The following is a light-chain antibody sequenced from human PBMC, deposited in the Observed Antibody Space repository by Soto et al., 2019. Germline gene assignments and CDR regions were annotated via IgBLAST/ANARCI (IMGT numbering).Light chain of an antibody. J-gene: IGLJ3*02. Sequence: QSALTQPASVSGSPGQSITISCTGTSSDVGSYDLVSWYHQHPGKAPKLMIYEGSKRPSGVSNRFSGSKSGNTASLTISGLLAEDEADYYCCSYAGSFTWVFGGGTQLTVL. CDR3: CSYAGSFTWV. V-gene: IGLV2-23*01. CDR1: SSDVGSYDL. CDR2: EGS.